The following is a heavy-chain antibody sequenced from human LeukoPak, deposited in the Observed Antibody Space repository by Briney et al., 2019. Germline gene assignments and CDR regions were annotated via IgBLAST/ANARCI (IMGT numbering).Heavy chain of an antibody. CDR3: ARGVPEDYGSGSYYNN. V-gene: IGHV1-69*04. D-gene: IGHD3-10*01. Sequence: ASVKVSCKASGGTFSSYAISWVRQAPGQGLEWMGRIIPILGIANYAQKLQGRVTITADKSASTAYMELSSLRSEDTAVYYCARGVPEDYGSGSYYNNWGQGTLVTVSS. J-gene: IGHJ4*02. CDR2: IIPILGIA. CDR1: GGTFSSYA.